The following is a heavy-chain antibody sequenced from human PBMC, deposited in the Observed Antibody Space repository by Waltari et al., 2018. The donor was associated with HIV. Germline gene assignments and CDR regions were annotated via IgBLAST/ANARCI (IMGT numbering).Heavy chain of an antibody. CDR1: GFTFSDAW. CDR2: NKRNTEGGTT. D-gene: IGHD3-16*01. V-gene: IGHV3-15*01. CDR3: TTVGGGTRDY. J-gene: IGHJ4*02. Sequence: EVLLVESGGGLGKPGGSLRLSCAASGFTFSDAWMSWVRPAPGKGLEWVGRNKRNTEGGTTDYAAPVKGRFTISRDDSKTTLYLEMNSLKTEDTAVYYCTTVGGGTRDYWGQGTLITVSS.